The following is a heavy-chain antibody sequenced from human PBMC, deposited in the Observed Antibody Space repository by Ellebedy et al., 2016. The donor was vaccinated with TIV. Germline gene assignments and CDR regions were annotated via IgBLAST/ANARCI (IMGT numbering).Heavy chain of an antibody. Sequence: PAGSLRLSCAASAFSISPFCMHWVRQAPGKGLEWVAVIWYDGSKQFYGDSVKGRFTISRDITNNTLYLQMSALGAEDTAMYYSARGGIQLWLPDFWGQGTLVTVSS. CDR1: AFSISPFC. CDR2: IWYDGSKQ. D-gene: IGHD5-18*01. J-gene: IGHJ4*02. V-gene: IGHV3-33*01. CDR3: ARGGIQLWLPDF.